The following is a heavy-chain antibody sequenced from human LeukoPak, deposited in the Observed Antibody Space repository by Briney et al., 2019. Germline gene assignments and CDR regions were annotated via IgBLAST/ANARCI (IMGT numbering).Heavy chain of an antibody. D-gene: IGHD3-10*01. CDR3: ARLTMVRGVFDY. J-gene: IGHJ4*02. V-gene: IGHV4-4*07. Sequence: SETLSLTCSVSGGPISGHYWSWIRQSAGKKLEWIGRFHSSGNSNYNPSLKSRITMSIDTSKNQISLTLTSVTAADTAIYYCARLTMVRGVFDYWGQGTLVTVSS. CDR1: GGPISGHY. CDR2: FHSSGNS.